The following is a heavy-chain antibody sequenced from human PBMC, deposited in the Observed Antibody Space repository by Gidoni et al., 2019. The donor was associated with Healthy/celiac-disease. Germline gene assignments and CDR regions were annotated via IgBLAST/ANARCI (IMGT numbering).Heavy chain of an antibody. CDR3: ARASCGGDCYPPQDLVFDY. V-gene: IGHV4-30-2*01. CDR1: GGSISSGGYS. D-gene: IGHD2-21*02. Sequence: QLQLQESGSGLVKPSQTLSLTCAVSGGSISSGGYSRSWIRQPPGKGLEWIGYIYHSGSTYYNPSLKSRVTISVDRSKNQFSLKLSSVTAADTAVYYCARASCGGDCYPPQDLVFDYWGQGTLVTVSS. CDR2: IYHSGST. J-gene: IGHJ4*02.